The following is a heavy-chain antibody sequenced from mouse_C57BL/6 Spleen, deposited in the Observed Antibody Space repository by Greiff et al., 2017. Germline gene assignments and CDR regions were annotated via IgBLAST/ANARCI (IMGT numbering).Heavy chain of an antibody. D-gene: IGHD1-1*01. J-gene: IGHJ3*01. V-gene: IGHV1-7*01. CDR2: INPSSGYT. Sequence: VQLQQSGAELAKPGASVKLSCKASGYTFTSYWMHWVKQRPGQGLEWIGYINPSSGYTKYNQKFKDKATLTADKSSSTAYMQLSSLTYEDAAVYYCARPITTVVPPFAYWGQGTLVTVSA. CDR1: GYTFTSYW. CDR3: ARPITTVVPPFAY.